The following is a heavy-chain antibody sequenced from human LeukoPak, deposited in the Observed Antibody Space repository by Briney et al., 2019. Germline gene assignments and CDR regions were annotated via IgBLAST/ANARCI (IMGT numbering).Heavy chain of an antibody. CDR3: ATGYTSNCPYN. D-gene: IGHD6-13*01. CDR1: GGSISSSSYY. J-gene: IGHJ4*02. V-gene: IGHV4-39*01. Sequence: PSETLSLTCTVSGGSISSSSYYWGWIRQPPGKGLEWIGTIYYSGSTYYNPSLKSRVTISVATSKNQFSLKLRSVTAADTAVYSCATGYTSNCPYNWGQGTLVTVSS. CDR2: IYYSGST.